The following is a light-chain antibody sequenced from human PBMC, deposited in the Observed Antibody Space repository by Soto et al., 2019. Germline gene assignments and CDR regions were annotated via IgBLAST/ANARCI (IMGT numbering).Light chain of an antibody. V-gene: IGLV2-14*01. CDR2: DVS. Sequence: QSALTQPASVSGSPGQSITISCTGTSSDVGFYNYVSWYQQNPGKAPKLMIYDVSNRPSGVSNRFSGSKSGNTASLTISGLQTDDEADYYCSSYTSSSTYVFGTGTKVTV. CDR3: SSYTSSSTYV. J-gene: IGLJ1*01. CDR1: SSDVGFYNY.